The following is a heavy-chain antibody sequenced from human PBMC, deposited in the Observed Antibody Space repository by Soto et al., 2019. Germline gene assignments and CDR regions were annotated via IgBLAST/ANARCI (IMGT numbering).Heavy chain of an antibody. Sequence: SVKVSCKASGGTFSSYAISWVRQAPGQGLEWMGGIIPIFGTANYAQKFQGRVTITADKSTSTAYMELSSLRSEDTAVYYCARGEGYSYDHYYYGMDVWGQGTTVTVSS. CDR3: ARGEGYSYDHYYYGMDV. D-gene: IGHD5-18*01. CDR1: GGTFSSYA. J-gene: IGHJ6*02. V-gene: IGHV1-69*06. CDR2: IIPIFGTA.